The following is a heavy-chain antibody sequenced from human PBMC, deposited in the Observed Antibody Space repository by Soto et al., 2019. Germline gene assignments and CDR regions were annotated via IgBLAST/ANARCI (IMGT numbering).Heavy chain of an antibody. Sequence: PSETLSLTCTVPGGSISSGDYYWSWIRQPPGKGLEWIGYIYYSGSTYYNPSLKSRVTISVDTSKNQFSLKLSSVTAADTAVYYCAREKVHGSSWPLLNWFDPWGQGTLVTVSS. CDR3: AREKVHGSSWPLLNWFDP. J-gene: IGHJ5*02. D-gene: IGHD6-13*01. V-gene: IGHV4-30-4*01. CDR2: IYYSGST. CDR1: GGSISSGDYY.